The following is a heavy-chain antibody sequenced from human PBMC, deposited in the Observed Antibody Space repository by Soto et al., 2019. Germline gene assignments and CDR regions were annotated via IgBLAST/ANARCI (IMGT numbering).Heavy chain of an antibody. CDR2: LIPIIDTT. D-gene: IGHD3-3*01. J-gene: IGHJ3*01. CDR1: GGNFNNYA. CDR3: AREPRVGAAFLL. V-gene: IGHV1-69*06. Sequence: QVQLVQSGAEVKQPGSSVKVSCKSSGGNFNNYAISWVRQAPAQGLQWMGGLIPIIDTTHYAQKLQGRVTLSAARGRTTVYLALTGLPSYDSATYFCAREPRVGAAFLLWGQGTVVTGSS.